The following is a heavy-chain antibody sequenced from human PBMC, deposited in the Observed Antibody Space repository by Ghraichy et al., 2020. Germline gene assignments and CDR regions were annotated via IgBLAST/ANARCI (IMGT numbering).Heavy chain of an antibody. D-gene: IGHD4-17*01. CDR2: IYHSGST. CDR1: GGSISSYC. J-gene: IGHJ3*02. V-gene: IGHV4-59*01. Sequence: SETLSLTCTVSGGSISSYCWSWIRQPPGKGPEWIGYIYHSGSTNYNPSLKSRVTISVDTSKNQFSLRLSSVTAADTAVYYCARDRTPVTTYAFDIWGQGTMVTVSS. CDR3: ARDRTPVTTYAFDI.